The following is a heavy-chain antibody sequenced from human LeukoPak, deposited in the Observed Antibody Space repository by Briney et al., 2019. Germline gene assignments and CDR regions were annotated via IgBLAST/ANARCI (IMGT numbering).Heavy chain of an antibody. V-gene: IGHV3-23*01. CDR1: GFTFSSYG. CDR2: FSGGGGST. J-gene: IGHJ4*02. CDR3: AKDPRRYSRTGGYFDY. D-gene: IGHD6-13*01. Sequence: GGSLRLSCAASGFTFSSYGMSWVRQAPGKGLEWVSAFSGGGGSTYYADSVKGRFTISRDNSENTLYLQMISLRTEDTAVYYCAKDPRRYSRTGGYFDYWGQGTLVTVSS.